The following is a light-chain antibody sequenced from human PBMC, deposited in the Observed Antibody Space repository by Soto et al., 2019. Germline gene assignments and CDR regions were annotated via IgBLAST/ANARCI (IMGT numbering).Light chain of an antibody. CDR2: GAS. J-gene: IGKJ5*01. V-gene: IGKV3-11*01. CDR3: QQRSNWPPEIT. Sequence: EIVLTQSPATLSLSPGERATLSCRASPSVTNFLAWYQQKPGQAPRLLIYGASSRATGIPDRFSGSGSGTDFTLTVSSLEPEDFALYYCQQRSNWPPEITFGQGTLLEIK. CDR1: PSVTNF.